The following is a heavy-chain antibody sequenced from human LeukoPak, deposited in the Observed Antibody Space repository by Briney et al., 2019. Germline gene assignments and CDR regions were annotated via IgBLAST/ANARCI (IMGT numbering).Heavy chain of an antibody. CDR3: ARGVGMELRNWFDP. Sequence: ASVKVSCKASGYTFTIYDINWVRQATGQGLEWMGWMNPNSGNTGYAQKFQGRVTINRNTSISTAYMELSSLRSEDTAVYYCARGVGMELRNWFDPWGQGTLVTVSS. V-gene: IGHV1-8*03. D-gene: IGHD1-7*01. CDR2: MNPNSGNT. J-gene: IGHJ5*02. CDR1: GYTFTIYD.